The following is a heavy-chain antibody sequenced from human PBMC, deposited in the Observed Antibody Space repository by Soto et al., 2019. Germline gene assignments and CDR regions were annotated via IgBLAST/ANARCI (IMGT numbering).Heavy chain of an antibody. CDR3: APEENCRGGTCYSEYFHH. J-gene: IGHJ1*01. V-gene: IGHV1-46*01. Sequence: QVQLVQSGAEVKKPGASVKVSCKTSGYIFTAYSMHWVRQAPGQGLEWMGVVNPSGGSAHYAQSFEGRVTLTRDTSTSTFYMELSSLRSEDTAVYYCAPEENCRGGTCYSEYFHHWGQGTLVTDSS. CDR1: GYIFTAYS. CDR2: VNPSGGSA. D-gene: IGHD2-15*01.